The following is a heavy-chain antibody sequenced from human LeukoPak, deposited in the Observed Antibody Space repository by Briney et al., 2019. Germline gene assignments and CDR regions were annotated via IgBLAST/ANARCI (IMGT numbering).Heavy chain of an antibody. V-gene: IGHV4-30-4*01. CDR1: GGSISSGDYY. J-gene: IGHJ6*02. Sequence: SETLSLTCTVSGGSISSGDYYWSWIRQPPGKGLEWIGYIYYSGSTYYNPSLKSRVTISVDTSKNQFSLKLSSVTAADTAVYYCPRDYSGSYSNYYGMDVWGQGTTVTVSS. D-gene: IGHD1-26*01. CDR2: IYYSGST. CDR3: PRDYSGSYSNYYGMDV.